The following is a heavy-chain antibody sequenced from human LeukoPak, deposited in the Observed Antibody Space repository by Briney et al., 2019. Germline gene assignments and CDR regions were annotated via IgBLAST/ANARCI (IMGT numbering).Heavy chain of an antibody. Sequence: ASVKVSCKASGYTFTGYYMHWVRQAPGQGLEWMGWIDPNSGGTNYAQKFQGRVTMTRDTSISTAYMELSRLRSDDTAVYYCARGIYDSSGRYYFDYWGQGTLVTASS. CDR1: GYTFTGYY. CDR2: IDPNSGGT. J-gene: IGHJ4*02. V-gene: IGHV1-2*02. D-gene: IGHD3-22*01. CDR3: ARGIYDSSGRYYFDY.